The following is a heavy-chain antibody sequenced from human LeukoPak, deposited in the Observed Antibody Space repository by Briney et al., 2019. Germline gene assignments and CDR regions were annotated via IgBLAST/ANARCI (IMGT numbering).Heavy chain of an antibody. Sequence: GASVKVSCKASGYTFTSYGISWVRQAPGQGLEWVGWISAYNGNTNYAQKLQGRVTMTTDTSTSTAYMELRSLRSDDTAVYYCARVRIAARQKYYFDYWGQGTLVTVSS. CDR1: GYTFTSYG. V-gene: IGHV1-18*01. J-gene: IGHJ4*02. CDR3: ARVRIAARQKYYFDY. D-gene: IGHD6-6*01. CDR2: ISAYNGNT.